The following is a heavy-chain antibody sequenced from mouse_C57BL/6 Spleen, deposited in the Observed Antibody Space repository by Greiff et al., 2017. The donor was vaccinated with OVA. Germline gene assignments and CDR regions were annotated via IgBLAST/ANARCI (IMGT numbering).Heavy chain of an antibody. CDR1: GYAFSSSW. J-gene: IGHJ1*03. Sequence: QVQLQQSGPELVKPGASVKISCKASGYAFSSSWMNWVKQRPGKGLEWIGRIYPGDGDTNYNGKFKGKATLTADKSSRTASMQLRSLTSEDSAVYFCARTITTVVAPYFDVWGTGTTVTVSS. D-gene: IGHD1-1*01. CDR2: IYPGDGDT. V-gene: IGHV1-82*01. CDR3: ARTITTVVAPYFDV.